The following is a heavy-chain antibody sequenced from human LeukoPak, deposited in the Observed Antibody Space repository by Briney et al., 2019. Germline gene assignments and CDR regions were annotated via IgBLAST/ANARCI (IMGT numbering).Heavy chain of an antibody. CDR2: VFSDGTYK. CDR1: GFTFSSSA. D-gene: IGHD4-17*01. CDR3: AKGPLYYYGDNAWFGP. V-gene: IGHV3-30*18. J-gene: IGHJ5*02. Sequence: AGRSLTLSCAASGFTFSSSAMHWVRQAPGKGLEWVAVVFSDGTYKYYADSVKGRFTISRDNSKNMLFLQMNSLRAEDTAVYYCAKGPLYYYGDNAWFGPWGQGTLVTVPS.